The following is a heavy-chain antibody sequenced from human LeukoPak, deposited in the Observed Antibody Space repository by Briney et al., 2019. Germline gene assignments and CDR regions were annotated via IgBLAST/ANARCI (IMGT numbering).Heavy chain of an antibody. CDR1: GYTLTELS. D-gene: IGHD6-6*01. J-gene: IGHJ6*02. CDR3: ATQAIIAARPGYYYYYGMDV. V-gene: IGHV1-24*01. Sequence: GASVKVSCKVSGYTLTELSMHWVRQAPGKGLEWMGGFDPEDGETIYALKFQGRVTMTEDTSTDTAYMELSSLRSEDTAVYYCATQAIIAARPGYYYYYGMDVWGQGTTVTVSS. CDR2: FDPEDGET.